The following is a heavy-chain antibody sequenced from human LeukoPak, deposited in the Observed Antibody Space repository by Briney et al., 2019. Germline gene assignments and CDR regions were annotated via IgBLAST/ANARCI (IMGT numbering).Heavy chain of an antibody. J-gene: IGHJ4*02. Sequence: GGSLRLSCAASGFTFSSYAMSWVRQAPGKGLEWVSAISGSGGSTYYADSVKGRFTISRDNSKNTLYLQMNSLRAEDTAVYYCAKERGDYGGNGGGSYFDYWGQGTLVTASS. D-gene: IGHD4-23*01. CDR2: ISGSGGST. CDR1: GFTFSSYA. CDR3: AKERGDYGGNGGGSYFDY. V-gene: IGHV3-23*01.